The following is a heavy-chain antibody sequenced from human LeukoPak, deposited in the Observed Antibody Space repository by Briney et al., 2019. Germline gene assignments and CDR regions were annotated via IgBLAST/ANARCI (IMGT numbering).Heavy chain of an antibody. Sequence: SGTLSLTCTVSGGSISSYYWSWIRQPPGKGLEWIGYIYYSGSTNYNPSLKSRVTISVDTSKNQFSLKLSSVTAADTAVYYCARVNGDYVLNWYFDLWGRGTLVTVSS. CDR1: GGSISSYY. J-gene: IGHJ2*01. V-gene: IGHV4-59*01. CDR3: ARVNGDYVLNWYFDL. CDR2: IYYSGST. D-gene: IGHD4-17*01.